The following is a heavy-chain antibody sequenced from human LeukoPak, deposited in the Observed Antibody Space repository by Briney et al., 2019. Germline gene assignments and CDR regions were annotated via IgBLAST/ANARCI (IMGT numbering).Heavy chain of an antibody. J-gene: IGHJ6*02. CDR1: GFTFSSYW. V-gene: IGHV3-7*01. D-gene: IGHD2-15*01. CDR2: IKQDGSEK. CDR3: ARGGCSGGSCYPYYYYYGMDV. Sequence: SGGSLRLSCAASGFTFSSYWMSWVRQAPGKGLEWVANIKQDGSEKYYVDSVKGRFTISRDNAKNSLYLQMNSLRAEDTAVYYCARGGCSGGSCYPYYYYYGMDVWGQGTTVTVSS.